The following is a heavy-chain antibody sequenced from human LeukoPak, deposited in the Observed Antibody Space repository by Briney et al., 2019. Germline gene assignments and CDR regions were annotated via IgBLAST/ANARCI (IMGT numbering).Heavy chain of an antibody. CDR1: GYTFTSYA. J-gene: IGHJ4*02. Sequence: VASVKVSCKASGYTFTSYAMHWVRQAPGQRLEWMGWINAGNGNTKYSQKFQGRVTITRDTSASTAYMELSSLRSEDTAVYYCARDFVAGLYYFDYWGQGTLVTVSS. CDR2: INAGNGNT. D-gene: IGHD6-19*01. CDR3: ARDFVAGLYYFDY. V-gene: IGHV1-3*01.